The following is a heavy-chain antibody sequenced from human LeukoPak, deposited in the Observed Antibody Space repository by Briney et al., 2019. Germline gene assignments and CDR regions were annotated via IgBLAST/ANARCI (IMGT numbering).Heavy chain of an antibody. CDR2: IYTSGST. J-gene: IGHJ6*03. CDR1: GGSISSYY. CDR3: ARDRDTYYDFWSGYLRYYYYMDV. D-gene: IGHD3-3*01. V-gene: IGHV4-4*07. Sequence: SVTLSLTCTVSGGSISSYYWSWIRQPAGKGLEWIGRIYTSGSTNYNPSLKSRVTMSVDTSKNQFSLKLSSVTAADTAVYYCARDRDTYYDFWSGYLRYYYYMDVWGKGTTVTVSS.